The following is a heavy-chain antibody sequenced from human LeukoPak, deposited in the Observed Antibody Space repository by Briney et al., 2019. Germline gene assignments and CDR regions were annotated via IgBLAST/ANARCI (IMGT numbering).Heavy chain of an antibody. D-gene: IGHD3-10*01. CDR1: GGTFSSYA. CDR2: IIPILGIA. J-gene: IGHJ3*02. CDR3: ASTYGSGNAFDI. V-gene: IGHV1-69*04. Sequence: ASVKVSCKASGGTFSSYAISRVRQAPGQGLEWMGRIIPILGIANYAQKFQGRVTITADKSTSTAYMELSSLRSEDTAVYYCASTYGSGNAFDIWGQGTMVTVSS.